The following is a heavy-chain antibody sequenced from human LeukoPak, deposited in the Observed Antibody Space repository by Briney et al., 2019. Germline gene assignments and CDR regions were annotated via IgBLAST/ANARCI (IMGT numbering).Heavy chain of an antibody. V-gene: IGHV1-18*01. CDR3: ARDIVSGPPFDY. CDR2: ISAYNGDT. J-gene: IGHJ4*02. D-gene: IGHD2-15*01. CDR1: GYTFTIYG. Sequence: ASVTVSFTASGYTFTIYGFSWVRQAPGQGLEWMGWISAYNGDTNYAQKVQGRVTMTTDTSTSTAYMELRSLRSDDTAIYYCARDIVSGPPFDYWGQGTLVTVSS.